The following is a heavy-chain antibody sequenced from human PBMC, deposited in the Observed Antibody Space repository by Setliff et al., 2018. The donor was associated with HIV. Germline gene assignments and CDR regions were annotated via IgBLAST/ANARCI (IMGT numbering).Heavy chain of an antibody. CDR1: GYSFTTSG. V-gene: IGHV1-18*01. D-gene: IGHD6-13*01. J-gene: IGHJ4*02. CDR3: AGDEPKNTEAAPAY. CDR2: INIRSGNT. Sequence: GASVKVSCKASGYSFTTSGVSWVRRAPGQGLEWMGWINIRSGNTNYAQNFQGRVTMTTDTSTSTAYMGLRSLRSDDTAVYYCAGDEPKNTEAAPAYWGQGTLVTVSS.